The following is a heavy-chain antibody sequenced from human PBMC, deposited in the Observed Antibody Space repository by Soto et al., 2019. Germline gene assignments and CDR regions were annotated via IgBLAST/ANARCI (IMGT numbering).Heavy chain of an antibody. CDR1: GFTFSSYW. D-gene: IGHD4-17*01. CDR2: INSDGSST. V-gene: IGHV3-74*01. Sequence: EVQLVESGGGLVQPGGSLRLSCAASGFTFSSYWMHWVRQAPGKGLVWVSRINSDGSSTSYADSVKGRFTISRDNAKNTLYLQMNSLRAEDTAVSYCARETVTFEYGMDVWGQGTTVTVSS. J-gene: IGHJ6*02. CDR3: ARETVTFEYGMDV.